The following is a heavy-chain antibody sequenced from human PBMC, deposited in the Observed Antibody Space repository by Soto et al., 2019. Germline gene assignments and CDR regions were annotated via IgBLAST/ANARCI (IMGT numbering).Heavy chain of an antibody. V-gene: IGHV1-18*01. CDR2: ISAYNGNT. J-gene: IGHJ6*03. D-gene: IGHD6-6*01. CDR3: ARGPYSSSSGVYYYYYYYMEV. CDR1: GYTFTSYG. Sequence: ASVKVSCKASGYTFTSYGISCVRQAPGQGLEWMGWISAYNGNTNYAQKLQGRVTMTTDTSTSTAYMELRSLRSDDTALYHCARGPYSSSSGVYYYYYYYMEVWGKGTTVTVSS.